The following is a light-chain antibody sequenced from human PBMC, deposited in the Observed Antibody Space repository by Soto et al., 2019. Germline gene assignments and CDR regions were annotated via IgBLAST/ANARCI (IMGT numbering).Light chain of an antibody. V-gene: IGKV1-39*01. CDR1: QRISSY. CDR3: QQSYSTPGYT. Sequence: DIQMTQSPSSLSASVGDRVTITCRASQRISSYLNWYQQKPGKAPKLLIYAAYSLQSGVPSRFSGSGSGTDFTLTISSLQPEDFATYYCQQSYSTPGYTFGQGTKLENK. J-gene: IGKJ2*01. CDR2: AAY.